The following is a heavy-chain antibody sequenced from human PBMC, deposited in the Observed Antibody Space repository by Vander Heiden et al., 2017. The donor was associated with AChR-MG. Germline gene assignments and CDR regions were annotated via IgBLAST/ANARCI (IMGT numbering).Heavy chain of an antibody. CDR3: ARGDSGSYYFY. Sequence: QVQLQQSGPGLVKPSQTLSLTCTFTGGSISSGTYYWSWMRQPPRNGLDWIGGIDTSGSIKYNPSLESRVTISVDTSKKQFSLNLSSVTAADTAVYYCARGDSGSYYFYWGQGILVTVSS. V-gene: IGHV4-61*02. J-gene: IGHJ4*02. CDR2: IDTSGSI. D-gene: IGHD1-26*01. CDR1: GGSISSGTYY.